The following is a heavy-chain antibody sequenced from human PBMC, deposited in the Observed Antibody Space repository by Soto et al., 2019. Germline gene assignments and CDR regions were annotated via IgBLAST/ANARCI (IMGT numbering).Heavy chain of an antibody. CDR3: ARDPQYTTSAQVFDY. CDR2: ISTYNGNT. V-gene: IGHV1-18*03. Sequence: QVQLVQSGAEVKKPGASVKVSCKASGYTFTSYGISWVRQAPGQGLEWVGRISTYNGNTKYAQKVQGRVTMTTDTSTSRAYMELRSLGSDDMAGYYCARDPQYTTSAQVFDYWGQGTLVTVSS. CDR1: GYTFTSYG. J-gene: IGHJ4*02. D-gene: IGHD6-6*01.